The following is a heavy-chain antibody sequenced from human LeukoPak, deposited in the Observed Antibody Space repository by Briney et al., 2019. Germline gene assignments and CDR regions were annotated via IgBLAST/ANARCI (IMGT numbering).Heavy chain of an antibody. V-gene: IGHV3-23*01. Sequence: DPGGSLRLSCAASGFTFSSSAMSWVRQAPGKGLEWVSAISNNGGYTYYADSVQGRFTISRDNSKSTLCLQMNSLRAEDTAVYYCARTSIATTVGAFDIWGQGTMVTVSS. CDR1: GFTFSSSA. D-gene: IGHD6-6*01. J-gene: IGHJ3*02. CDR3: ARTSIATTVGAFDI. CDR2: ISNNGGYT.